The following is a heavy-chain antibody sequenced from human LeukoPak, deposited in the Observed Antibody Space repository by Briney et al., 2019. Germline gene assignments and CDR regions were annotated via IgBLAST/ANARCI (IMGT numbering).Heavy chain of an antibody. CDR1: GYTFTGYY. V-gene: IGHV1-2*02. Sequence: ASVKVSCKASGYTFTGYYMHWVRQAPGQGLEWMGWINPNSGGTNYAQKFQGRVTMTRDTSISTAYMELSRLRSDDTAVYYCARANGDFWSGYPVNFDCWGQGTLVTVSS. CDR3: ARANGDFWSGYPVNFDC. D-gene: IGHD3-3*01. J-gene: IGHJ4*02. CDR2: INPNSGGT.